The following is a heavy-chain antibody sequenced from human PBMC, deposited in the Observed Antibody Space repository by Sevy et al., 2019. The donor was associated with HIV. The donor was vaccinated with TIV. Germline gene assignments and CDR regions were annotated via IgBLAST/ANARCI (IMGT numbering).Heavy chain of an antibody. Sequence: GGSLRLSCAASGFTVSSNYMSWVRQAPGKGLEWVSVIYSGGSTYYADYGKGRFTISRDNSKNKLYLQMNSLRAEDTAVYYCARDRGIAEGVYYYYYGMDVWGQGTTVTVSS. CDR2: IYSGGST. J-gene: IGHJ6*02. CDR3: ARDRGIAEGVYYYYYGMDV. CDR1: GFTVSSNY. V-gene: IGHV3-53*01. D-gene: IGHD6-13*01.